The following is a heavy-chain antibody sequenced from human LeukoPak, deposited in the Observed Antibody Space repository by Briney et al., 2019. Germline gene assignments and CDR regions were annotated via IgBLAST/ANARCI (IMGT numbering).Heavy chain of an antibody. V-gene: IGHV1-2*02. Sequence: GASVKVSCKASGYTFTGYYMHWVRQAPGQGLEWMGWINPNSGGTNYAQKFQGRVTMTRDTSISTAYMELSRLRSDDTAVYYCARTIVGALYDAFDIWGQGTVVTVSS. J-gene: IGHJ3*02. CDR1: GYTFTGYY. D-gene: IGHD1-26*01. CDR2: INPNSGGT. CDR3: ARTIVGALYDAFDI.